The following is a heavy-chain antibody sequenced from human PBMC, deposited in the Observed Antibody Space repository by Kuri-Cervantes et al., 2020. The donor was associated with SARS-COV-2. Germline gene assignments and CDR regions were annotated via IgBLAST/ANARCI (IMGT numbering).Heavy chain of an antibody. D-gene: IGHD3-16*02. CDR1: GGSISSSSYY. V-gene: IGHV4-39*01. CDR2: IYYSGST. Sequence: SETLSLTCTVSGGSISSSSYYWGWIRQPPGKGLEWIGSIYYSGSTYYNPSLKSRVTISVDTPKNQFSLKLSSVTAADTAVYYCARHEVLITFGGVIVSYFDDWGQGTLVTVAS. J-gene: IGHJ4*02. CDR3: ARHEVLITFGGVIVSYFDD.